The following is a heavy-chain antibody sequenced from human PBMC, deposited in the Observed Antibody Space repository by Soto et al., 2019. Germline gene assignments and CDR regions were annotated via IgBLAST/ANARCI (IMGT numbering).Heavy chain of an antibody. CDR2: IYYSGNT. CDR3: AQALVFTGGDGFDI. Sequence: QVRLQEWGPGLVKPSQTLSLKCSVSGGSITTGGRYWSWIRQLPGKGLGWIGDIYYSGNTYYNASLESRVTISVEAAKNPFSLKLSSLTAADTAVYYCAQALVFTGGDGFDIWGQGRLVTVSS. CDR1: GGSITTGGRY. V-gene: IGHV4-31*02. D-gene: IGHD1-1*01. J-gene: IGHJ3*02.